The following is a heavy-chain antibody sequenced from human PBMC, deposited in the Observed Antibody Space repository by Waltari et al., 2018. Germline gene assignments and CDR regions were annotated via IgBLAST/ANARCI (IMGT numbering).Heavy chain of an antibody. CDR1: GFTVSTNY. D-gene: IGHD1-26*01. J-gene: IGHJ4*02. V-gene: IGHV3-53*01. CDR3: ARDPSGSYPGDY. Sequence: EVQLVESGGGLIQPGGSLRLSCAASGFTVSTNYMTWVRQAPGKGFEWLSFIYRGGSTYYADSVKCRFTISRDKSKNTLYLQMNSLRAEDTAVYYCARDPSGSYPGDYWGQGTLVTVSS. CDR2: IYRGGST.